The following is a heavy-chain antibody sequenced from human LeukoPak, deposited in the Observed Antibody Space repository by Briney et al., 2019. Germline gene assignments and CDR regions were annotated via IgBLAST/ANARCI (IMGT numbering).Heavy chain of an antibody. CDR3: ARQTAMGRSGDY. J-gene: IGHJ1*01. CDR2: IDPSDSET. Sequence: PGESLKISCKASGYSFTSHWIGWVRQMPGKGLEWMGIIDPSDSETRYTPSFQGQVTISADKSLTTVYLQWNSLKASDTAMYYCARQTAMGRSGDYWGQGTLVTVSS. D-gene: IGHD5-18*01. CDR1: GYSFTSHW. V-gene: IGHV5-51*01.